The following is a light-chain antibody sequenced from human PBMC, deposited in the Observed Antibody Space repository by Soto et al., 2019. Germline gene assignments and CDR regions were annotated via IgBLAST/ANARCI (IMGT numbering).Light chain of an antibody. J-gene: IGKJ1*01. CDR3: QQSYSTPRT. CDR2: AAS. Sequence: IPMTQSPSSPSASLGDRVTLTCRASQSASTYLNWYQQKPGKAPKLLIYAASSLQSGVPSRFSGSGSGTDFTLTISSLQPEDFATYYCQQSYSTPRTFGQGTKVDIK. V-gene: IGKV1-39*01. CDR1: QSASTY.